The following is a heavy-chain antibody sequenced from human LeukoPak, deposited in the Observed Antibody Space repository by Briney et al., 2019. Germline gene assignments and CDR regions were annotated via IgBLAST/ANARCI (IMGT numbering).Heavy chain of an antibody. CDR1: GYSISSGYY. J-gene: IGHJ6*04. V-gene: IGHV4-38-2*02. D-gene: IGHD3-3*01. CDR3: ARSPRSLRFLEWLFPVDV. CDR2: IYYSGST. Sequence: SETLFLTCTVSGYSISSGYYWGWIRQPPGKGLEWIGSIYYSGSTYYNPSLKSRVTISVDTSKNQFSLKLSSVTAADTAVYYCARSPRSLRFLEWLFPVDVWGKGTTVTVSS.